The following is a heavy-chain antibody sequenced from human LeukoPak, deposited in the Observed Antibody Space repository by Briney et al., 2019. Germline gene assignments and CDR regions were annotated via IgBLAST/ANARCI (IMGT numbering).Heavy chain of an antibody. V-gene: IGHV3-30*18. CDR1: GFTFSNYD. CDR2: ISYDGSNK. D-gene: IGHD1-7*01. J-gene: IGHJ4*02. Sequence: QPGRSLRLSCAASGFTFSNYDMHWVRQAPGKGLEWVAVISYDGSNKYYADSVKGRFTISGDNSKNTVYLQMNSLRAEDTAVYYCAKDREGTTFDNWGQGTLVTVSS. CDR3: AKDREGTTFDN.